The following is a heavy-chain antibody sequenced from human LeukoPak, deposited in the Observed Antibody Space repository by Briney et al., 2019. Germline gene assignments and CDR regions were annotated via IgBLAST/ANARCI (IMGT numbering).Heavy chain of an antibody. V-gene: IGHV3-23*01. CDR1: GFTFSSYG. J-gene: IGHJ4*02. CDR2: ISGSGGST. CDR3: AATDSGYSSSWYKNPLDY. Sequence: GGSLRLSCAASGFTFSSYGMSWVRQAPGKGLEWVSAISGSGGSTYYADSMKGRFTISRDNSKNTLYLQMNSLRAEDTAVYYCAATDSGYSSSWYKNPLDYWGQGTLVTVSS. D-gene: IGHD6-13*01.